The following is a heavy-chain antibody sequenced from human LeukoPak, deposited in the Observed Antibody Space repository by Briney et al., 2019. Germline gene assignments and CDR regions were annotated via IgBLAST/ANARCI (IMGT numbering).Heavy chain of an antibody. D-gene: IGHD5-18*01. CDR1: CYTLSSHG. CDR3: ARDDSNGSDAFDI. CDR2: ISAYNGNT. J-gene: IGHJ3*02. V-gene: IGHV1-18*01. Sequence: ASVKVSCKASCYTLSSHGISWVGQAPGQRVWWVGWISAYNGNTNYAQKLQGRVTMTTDTSTSTAYMELRSLRSDDTAVYYCARDDSNGSDAFDIWGQGTMVTVSS.